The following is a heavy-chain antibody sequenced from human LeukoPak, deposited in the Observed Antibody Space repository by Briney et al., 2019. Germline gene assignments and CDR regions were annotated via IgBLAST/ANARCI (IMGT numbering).Heavy chain of an antibody. D-gene: IGHD4-23*01. J-gene: IGHJ4*02. CDR1: GFTFSSCW. CDR2: INQDGSAK. Sequence: GGSLRLSCAASGFTFSSCWMNWVRQAPGKGLEWVANINQDGSAKYYVDSVKGRFTFSRDSAMNSLFLQMNSLRAEDTAVYYCARDVHGGAFDYWGQGTLVTVSS. CDR3: ARDVHGGAFDY. V-gene: IGHV3-7*01.